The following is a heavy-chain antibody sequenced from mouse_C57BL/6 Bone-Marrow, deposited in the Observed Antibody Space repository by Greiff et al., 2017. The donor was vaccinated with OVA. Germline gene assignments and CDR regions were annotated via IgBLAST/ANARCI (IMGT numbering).Heavy chain of an antibody. J-gene: IGHJ2*01. D-gene: IGHD4-1*01. CDR2: ISYDGSN. CDR1: GYSITSGYY. CDR3: AREDWDFDY. V-gene: IGHV3-6*01. Sequence: VQLQQSGPGLVKPSQSLSLTCSVTGYSITSGYYWNWIRQFPGNKLEWMGYISYDGSNNYNPSLKNRISITRDTSKNQFFLKLNSVTTEDTATYHCAREDWDFDYWGQGTTLTVSS.